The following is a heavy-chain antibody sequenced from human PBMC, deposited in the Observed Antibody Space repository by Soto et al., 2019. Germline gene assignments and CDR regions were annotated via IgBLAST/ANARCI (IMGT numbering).Heavy chain of an antibody. D-gene: IGHD3-9*01. J-gene: IGHJ4*02. Sequence: SETLSLTCTVSGGSISSGGYYWSWIRQPPGKGLEWIGEINHSGSTNYNPSLKSRVTISVDTSKNQFSLKLSSVTAADTAVYYCASAFLTGPPGLYYFDYWGQGTLVTVSS. CDR3: ASAFLTGPPGLYYFDY. CDR2: INHSGST. V-gene: IGHV4-39*07. CDR1: GGSISSGGYY.